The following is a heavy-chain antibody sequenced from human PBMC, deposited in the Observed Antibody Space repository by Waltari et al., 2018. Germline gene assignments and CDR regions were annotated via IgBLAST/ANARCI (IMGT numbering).Heavy chain of an antibody. J-gene: IGHJ4*02. V-gene: IGHV4-39*01. CDR1: GGSFSSSSYY. CDR2: FDYTGST. Sequence: QLQLQESGPGLVKPSETLSLTCTVSGGSFSSSSYYWGWIRQPPGKGLEWIGSFDYTGSTSYNPSLKSRVTISIDTPKKHFSLKLNSVTAADTAVYYCARQGYCSSTTCSASFDYWGQGTLVTVSS. D-gene: IGHD2-2*01. CDR3: ARQGYCSSTTCSASFDY.